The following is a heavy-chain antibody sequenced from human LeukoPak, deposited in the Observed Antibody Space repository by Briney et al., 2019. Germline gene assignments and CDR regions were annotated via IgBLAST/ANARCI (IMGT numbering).Heavy chain of an antibody. V-gene: IGHV4-34*01. D-gene: IGHD4-17*01. Sequence: PGGSLRLSCAASGFTFSSYAMSWVRQPPGKGLEWIGEINHSGSTNYNPSLKSRVTISVDTSKNQFSLKLSSVTAADTAVYYCARGRGTTVFFDYWGQGTLVTVSS. J-gene: IGHJ4*02. CDR2: INHSGST. CDR3: ARGRGTTVFFDY. CDR1: GFTFSSYA.